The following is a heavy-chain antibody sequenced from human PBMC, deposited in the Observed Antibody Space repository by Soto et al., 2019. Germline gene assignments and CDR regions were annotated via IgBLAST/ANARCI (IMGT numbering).Heavy chain of an antibody. J-gene: IGHJ5*02. Sequence: GGSLRLSXAGSGFPFSRYWMHWVRQVPGKGLMWVANVVPDGSGTTYADSVKGRFTVSRDNAKNMLYLQMNSLRVEDTALYYCARDVNAEPFDLWGQGTLVTVSS. CDR3: ARDVNAEPFDL. CDR2: VVPDGSGT. CDR1: GFPFSRYW. V-gene: IGHV3-74*01.